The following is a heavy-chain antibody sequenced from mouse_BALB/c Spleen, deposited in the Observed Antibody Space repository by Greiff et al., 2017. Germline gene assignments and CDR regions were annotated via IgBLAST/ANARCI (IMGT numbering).Heavy chain of an antibody. CDR2: INPSTGYT. D-gene: IGHD2-2*01. V-gene: IGHV1-7*01. CDR1: GYTFTSYW. J-gene: IGHJ1*01. CDR3: ARWLDWYFDV. Sequence: QVHVKQSGAELAKPGASVKMSCKASGYTFTSYWMHWVKQRPGQGLEWIGYINPSTGYTEYNQKFKDKATLTADKSSSTAYMQLSSLTSEDSAVYYCARWLDWYFDVWGAGTTVTVSS.